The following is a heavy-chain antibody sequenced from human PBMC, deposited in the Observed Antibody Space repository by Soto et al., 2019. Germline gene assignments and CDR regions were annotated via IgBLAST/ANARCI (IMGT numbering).Heavy chain of an antibody. V-gene: IGHV1-69*01. CDR3: ARGRSSPNFDP. CDR2: LIPIFGAA. D-gene: IGHD6-6*01. CDR1: GGTFTNYV. Sequence: QVQLVRSGAEVRKPGSSVKVSCKISGGTFTNYVISWLRQAPGQGLEWMGGLIPIFGAANLAQKFQGRVTITADESTSTVNMELSSLTSEDTAVYYCARGRSSPNFDPWGQGTLVTVSS. J-gene: IGHJ5*02.